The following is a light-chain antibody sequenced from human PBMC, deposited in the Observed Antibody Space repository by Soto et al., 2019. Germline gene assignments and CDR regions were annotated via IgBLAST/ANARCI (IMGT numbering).Light chain of an antibody. J-gene: IGKJ4*01. V-gene: IGKV4-1*01. CDR1: RSLLHSSNNETH. CDR3: QQYYSIPLT. CDR2: WAS. Sequence: DIAMTQSPDSLSVSLGERATINCKASRSLLHSSNNETHLAWYQQKPGQPPKLLIYWASTRESGVPDRFTGSGSETDFSLTISGLQAEDVAVYYCQQYYSIPLTFGGGTKVELK.